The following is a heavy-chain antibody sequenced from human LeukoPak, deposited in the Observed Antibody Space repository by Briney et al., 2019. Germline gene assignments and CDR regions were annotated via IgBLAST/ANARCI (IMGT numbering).Heavy chain of an antibody. D-gene: IGHD6-19*01. V-gene: IGHV5-51*01. J-gene: IGHJ4*02. CDR1: GYNFTNYW. CDR3: TRVLYSSAWTYYFDY. CDR2: IYPGDSDT. Sequence: GESLKISCKGSGYNFTNYWIGWVRQMPWKGLEWLGIIYPGDSDTTYSPSSQGQVTMSADKSISTAFLQWNSLKASDSAMYFCTRVLYSSAWTYYFDYWGLGTPVTVSS.